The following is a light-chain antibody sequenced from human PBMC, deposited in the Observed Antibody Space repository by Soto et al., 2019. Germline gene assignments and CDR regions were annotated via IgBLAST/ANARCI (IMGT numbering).Light chain of an antibody. CDR2: DAS. CDR1: QSVSSY. CDR3: QQRSNWPTT. V-gene: IGKV3-11*01. J-gene: IGKJ1*01. Sequence: EIVLTQSPATLPLSPGERATLSCRASQSVSSYLAWYQQKPGQAPRLLIYDASNRATGIPARFSGSGSGTDFTLTISSLEPEDFAVYYCQQRSNWPTTFGQGTKVDI.